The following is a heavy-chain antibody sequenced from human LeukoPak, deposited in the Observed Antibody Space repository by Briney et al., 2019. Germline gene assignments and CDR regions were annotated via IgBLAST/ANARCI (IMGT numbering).Heavy chain of an antibody. CDR3: ARGLITMVRGVIIKGEYYYMDV. Sequence: ASVKVSCKASGGTFSSYAISWVRQAPGHGLEWMGGIIPVFGTANYAQKFQGRVTITADESTSTAYMELSSLRSEDTAVYYCARGLITMVRGVIIKGEYYYMDVWGKGTTVTVSS. D-gene: IGHD3-10*01. CDR1: GGTFSSYA. V-gene: IGHV1-69*13. J-gene: IGHJ6*03. CDR2: IIPVFGTA.